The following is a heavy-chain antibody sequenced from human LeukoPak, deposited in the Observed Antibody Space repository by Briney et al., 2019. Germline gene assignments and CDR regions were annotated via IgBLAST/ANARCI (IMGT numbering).Heavy chain of an antibody. V-gene: IGHV3-23*01. CDR3: AKDPGIMVRGNWFDP. Sequence: AGGSLRLSCAASGFTFSSYAMSWVRQAPGKGLEWVSAISGSGGSTYYADSVKGRFTISRDNSKNTLYLQMNSLRAEDTAVYYCAKDPGIMVRGNWFDPWGQGTLVTVSS. J-gene: IGHJ5*02. D-gene: IGHD3-10*01. CDR1: GFTFSSYA. CDR2: ISGSGGST.